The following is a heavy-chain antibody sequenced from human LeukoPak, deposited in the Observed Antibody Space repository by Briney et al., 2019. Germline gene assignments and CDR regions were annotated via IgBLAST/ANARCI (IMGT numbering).Heavy chain of an antibody. D-gene: IGHD3-3*01. CDR3: ARTRGSGYYNYYYYMDV. CDR2: IYTSGST. CDR1: GGSISSYY. V-gene: IGHV4-4*07. Sequence: PSETLSLTCTVSGGSISSYYWSWIRQPAGKGLEWIGRIYTSGSTNYNPSLKSRVTMSVDTSKNQLSLKLSSVTAADTAVYYCARTRGSGYYNYYYYMDVWGKGTTVTVSS. J-gene: IGHJ6*03.